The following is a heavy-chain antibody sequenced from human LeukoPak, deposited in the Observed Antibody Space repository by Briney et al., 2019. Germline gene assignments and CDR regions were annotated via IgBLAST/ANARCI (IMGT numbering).Heavy chain of an antibody. V-gene: IGHV1-69*05. CDR3: ARCDSSGDSPYYFDY. CDR1: GGTFSSYA. D-gene: IGHD3-22*01. J-gene: IGHJ4*02. CDR2: IIPIFSTA. Sequence: ASVKVSCKASGGTFSSYAISWVRQAPGQGLEWMGGIIPIFSTANYAQKFQGRVTITTDESTSTAYMELSSLRSEDTAVYYCARCDSSGDSPYYFDYWGQGTLVTASS.